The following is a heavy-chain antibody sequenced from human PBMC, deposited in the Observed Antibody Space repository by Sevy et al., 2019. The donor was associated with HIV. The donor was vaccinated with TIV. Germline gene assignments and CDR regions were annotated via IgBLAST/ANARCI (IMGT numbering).Heavy chain of an antibody. V-gene: IGHV3-48*01. D-gene: IGHD1-26*01. CDR3: ARDGYSGSSILMEFDY. Sequence: GGSLRLSCAASGFTFSSYSMNWVRQAPGKGLEWVSYISSSSSTIYYADSVKGRFTISRDNAKNSLYLQMNSLRAEDTAVYYCARDGYSGSSILMEFDYWGQGTLVTVSS. CDR2: ISSSSSTI. CDR1: GFTFSSYS. J-gene: IGHJ4*02.